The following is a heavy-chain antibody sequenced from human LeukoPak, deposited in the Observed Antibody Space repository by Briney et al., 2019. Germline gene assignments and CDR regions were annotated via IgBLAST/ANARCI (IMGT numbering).Heavy chain of an antibody. D-gene: IGHD6-19*01. CDR2: IYYSGST. CDR3: ARLYSSGWHYFDY. V-gene: IGHV4-61*01. J-gene: IGHJ4*02. CDR1: GGSVSRGNYY. Sequence: SETLSLTCTVSGGSVSRGNYYWSWIRQPPGKGLEWIGYIYYSGSTNYSPSLKSRVTTSVDTSKNQFSLKLSSVTAADTAVYYCARLYSSGWHYFDYWGQGTLVTVSS.